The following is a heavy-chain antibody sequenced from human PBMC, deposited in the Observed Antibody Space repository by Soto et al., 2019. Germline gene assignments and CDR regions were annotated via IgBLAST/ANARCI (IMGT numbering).Heavy chain of an antibody. CDR3: ARHPGMVGELDY. Sequence: GESLKISCKGSGYIFKSYRISWVRQMPGKGLEWMGRIDPSDLYTKYSPSFEGHVTISGDKSTNTAYLQWSSPKASDTAMYYCARHPGMVGELDYWGQGSLVTVSS. CDR1: GYIFKSYR. V-gene: IGHV5-10-1*01. CDR2: IDPSDLYT. J-gene: IGHJ4*02. D-gene: IGHD1-26*01.